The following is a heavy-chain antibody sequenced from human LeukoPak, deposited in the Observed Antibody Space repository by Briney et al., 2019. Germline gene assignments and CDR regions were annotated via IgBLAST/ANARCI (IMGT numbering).Heavy chain of an antibody. J-gene: IGHJ6*03. CDR3: ARGYSSSFYYYYYYMDV. V-gene: IGHV4-34*01. Sequence: PSETLSLTCAVYGGSFSGYYWSWIRQPPGKGLEWIGEINHSGSTNYNPSLKSRVTISVDTSKNQFSLKLSSATAADTAVYYCARGYSSSFYYYYYYMDVWGKGTTVTVSS. D-gene: IGHD6-6*01. CDR1: GGSFSGYY. CDR2: INHSGST.